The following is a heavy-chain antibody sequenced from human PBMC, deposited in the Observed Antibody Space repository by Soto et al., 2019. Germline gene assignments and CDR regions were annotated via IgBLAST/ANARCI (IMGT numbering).Heavy chain of an antibody. CDR1: GGTFSSYA. D-gene: IGHD3-10*01. V-gene: IGHV1-69*12. CDR3: ALHYGSESTYSYYGMDV. J-gene: IGHJ6*02. CDR2: IIPIFGTA. Sequence: QVQLVQSGAEVKKPGSSVKVSCKASGGTFSSYAISWVRQAPGQGLEWMGGIIPIFGTADYAQKFQGRVKITADESTSTDYMELSSLRSEDTAVYYCALHYGSESTYSYYGMDVWGQGTTVTVSS.